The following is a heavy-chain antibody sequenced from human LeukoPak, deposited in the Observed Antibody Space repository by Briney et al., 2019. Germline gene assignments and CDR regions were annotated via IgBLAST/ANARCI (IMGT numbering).Heavy chain of an antibody. CDR1: GGSISSGDYY. V-gene: IGHV4-30-4*01. D-gene: IGHD4-17*01. CDR2: IYYSGST. CDR3: ARGHDYGDYVSETIFDY. J-gene: IGHJ4*02. Sequence: PSQTLSLTCTVSGGSISSGDYYWGWLRQPPGTELEWIGCIYYSGSTYYNTSLKSRITISVDTSKTQFSLKLSSVTAADTAVYYCARGHDYGDYVSETIFDYWGQGTLVTVSS.